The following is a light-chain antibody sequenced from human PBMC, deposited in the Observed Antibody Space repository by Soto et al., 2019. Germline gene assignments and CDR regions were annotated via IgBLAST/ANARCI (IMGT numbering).Light chain of an antibody. CDR1: SSDVGSYNL. J-gene: IGLJ3*02. CDR3: CSYAGSSTLV. V-gene: IGLV2-23*01. CDR2: EGS. Sequence: QSVLTQPASVSGSPGQSITISCTGTSSDVGSYNLVSWYQQHPGKAPKVMIYEGSKRHSGVSNRFSGSKSGNTASLTISGLQAEDEADYYCCSYAGSSTLVFGGGTKLTVL.